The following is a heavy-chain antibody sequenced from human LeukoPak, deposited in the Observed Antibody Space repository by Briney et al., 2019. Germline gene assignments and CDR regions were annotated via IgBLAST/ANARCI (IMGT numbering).Heavy chain of an antibody. D-gene: IGHD6-19*01. Sequence: ASVKVSCKASGYTFTSYGISWVRQAPGQGLEGMGWINPNSGGTNYAQKFQGRVTMTRDTSISTAYMELSRLRSDDTAVYYCARATVAGQYWGQGTLVTVSS. CDR2: INPNSGGT. J-gene: IGHJ4*02. CDR3: ARATVAGQY. CDR1: GYTFTSYG. V-gene: IGHV1-2*02.